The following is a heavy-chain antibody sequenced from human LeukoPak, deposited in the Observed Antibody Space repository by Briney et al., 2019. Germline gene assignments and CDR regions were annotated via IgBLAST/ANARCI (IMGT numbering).Heavy chain of an antibody. CDR3: ARGAEYYCDSSGCFPFDY. V-gene: IGHV3-69-1*01. J-gene: IGHJ4*02. CDR2: ITSSGHI. D-gene: IGHD3-22*01. CDR1: GFTFNNYW. Sequence: GGSLRLSCAASGFTFNNYWMTWFRQAPGKGLEWVSSITSSGHIYYADSVKGRFNISRDNAENSLFLQMNSLRAEDTAVYYCARGAEYYCDSSGCFPFDYWGQGTLVTVSS.